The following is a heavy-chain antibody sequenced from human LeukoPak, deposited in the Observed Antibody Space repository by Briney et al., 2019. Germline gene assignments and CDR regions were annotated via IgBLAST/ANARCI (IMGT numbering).Heavy chain of an antibody. V-gene: IGHV3-30*04. D-gene: IGHD2-2*01. CDR1: GFTFSSYA. CDR3: AKAGYQLLLIFDY. CDR2: ISYDGSNK. Sequence: GGSLRLSCAASGFTFSSYAMHWVRQAPGKGLEWVAVISYDGSNKYYADSVKGRFTISRDNSKNTLYLQMNSLRAEDTAVYYCAKAGYQLLLIFDYWGQGTLVTVSS. J-gene: IGHJ4*02.